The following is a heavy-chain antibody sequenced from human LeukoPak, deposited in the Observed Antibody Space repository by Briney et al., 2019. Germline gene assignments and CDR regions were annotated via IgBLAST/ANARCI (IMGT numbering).Heavy chain of an antibody. V-gene: IGHV3-30*04. J-gene: IGHJ4*02. Sequence: GRSLRLSCAASGFTFSSYAMHWVRQAPGKGLEWVAVISYDGSNKYYADSVKGRFTISRDNSKNTLYLQMNSLRAEDTAVYYCAKDGSSGYYLYYFDYWGQGTLVTVSS. CDR3: AKDGSSGYYLYYFDY. CDR1: GFTFSSYA. CDR2: ISYDGSNK. D-gene: IGHD3-22*01.